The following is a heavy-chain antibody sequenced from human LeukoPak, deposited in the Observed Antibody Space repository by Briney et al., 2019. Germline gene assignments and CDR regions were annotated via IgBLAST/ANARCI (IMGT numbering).Heavy chain of an antibody. J-gene: IGHJ3*02. CDR1: GFTFSSYS. CDR3: ARGAPYYLDAFDI. V-gene: IGHV3-21*01. CDR2: VSSSSSYI. Sequence: PGGSLRLSCAASGFTFSSYSMNWVRQAPGKGLEWVSSVSSSSSYIYYADSVKGRFTISRDNAKNSLYLQMNSLRAEDTAVYYCARGAPYYLDAFDIWGQGTMVTVSS. D-gene: IGHD3-22*01.